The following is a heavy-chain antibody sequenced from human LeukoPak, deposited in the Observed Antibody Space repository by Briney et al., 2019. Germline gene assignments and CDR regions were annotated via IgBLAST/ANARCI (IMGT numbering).Heavy chain of an antibody. Sequence: PGGSLRLSCAASGFTFSSYGMHWVRQAPGKGLEWVSFISSSSSYIYYGDSVKGRFTISRDNAKNSLYLQMNSLRVEDTAVYYCAKMTFDYWGQGTLVTVSS. J-gene: IGHJ4*02. CDR2: ISSSSSYI. V-gene: IGHV3-21*01. CDR3: AKMTFDY. CDR1: GFTFSSYG.